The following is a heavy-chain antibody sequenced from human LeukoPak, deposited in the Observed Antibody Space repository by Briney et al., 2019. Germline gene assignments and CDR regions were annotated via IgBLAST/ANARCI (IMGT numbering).Heavy chain of an antibody. CDR2: IKQDGSEK. Sequence: GGSLRLSCAASGFTFSSYEMNWVRQAPGKGLEWVANIKQDGSEKYYVDSVKGRFTISRDNAKNSLYLQMNSLRAEDTAVYYCAMPPAYYYDSSGYSLFDYWGQGTLVTVSS. V-gene: IGHV3-7*01. CDR1: GFTFSSYE. CDR3: AMPPAYYYDSSGYSLFDY. D-gene: IGHD3-22*01. J-gene: IGHJ4*02.